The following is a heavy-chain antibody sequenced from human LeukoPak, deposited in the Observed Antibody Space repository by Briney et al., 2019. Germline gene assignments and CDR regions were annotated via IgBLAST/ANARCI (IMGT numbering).Heavy chain of an antibody. D-gene: IGHD1-26*01. CDR1: GGSITSTNW. V-gene: IGHV4-4*02. CDR3: TRESGPYCPFGY. CDR2: ISLTGRT. Sequence: PSETLSLTCGVSGGSITSTNWWSWVRPPPGQGLEWIGEISLTGRTNYNPSLSGRVIMSLDESRNQLSLTLTSVTAADTAMYYCTRESGPYCPFGYWGQGTLVVVPS. J-gene: IGHJ4*02.